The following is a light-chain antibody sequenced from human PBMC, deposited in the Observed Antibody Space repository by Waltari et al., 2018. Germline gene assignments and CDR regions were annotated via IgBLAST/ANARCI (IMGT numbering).Light chain of an antibody. CDR1: SSDVGGYNY. Sequence: QSALTQPRSVSGSPGQSVTISCTGTSSDVGGYNYVSWYQQHPGKAPKLMIYDVSKRPSGVPDRFSGSKSGNPASLTISGLQAEDEADYYGCSYAGSYTFEGVFGGGTKLTVL. CDR3: CSYAGSYTFEGV. J-gene: IGLJ2*01. V-gene: IGLV2-11*01. CDR2: DVS.